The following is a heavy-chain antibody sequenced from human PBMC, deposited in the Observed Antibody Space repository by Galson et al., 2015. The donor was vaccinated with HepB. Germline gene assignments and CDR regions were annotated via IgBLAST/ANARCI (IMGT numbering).Heavy chain of an antibody. J-gene: IGHJ5*01. V-gene: IGHV3-30*04. CDR1: GFTFSTYT. Sequence: SLRLSCAASGFTFSTYTMHWFRQAPGKGLEWVSLISYDGTNKYYVDSVKGRFTISRDNSKNTLYLEMNSLRPDDTAVYYCARACSTPRTTALRNNWFDSWGQGTLVTVSS. CDR2: ISYDGTNK. D-gene: IGHD4-11*01. CDR3: ARACSTPRTTALRNNWFDS.